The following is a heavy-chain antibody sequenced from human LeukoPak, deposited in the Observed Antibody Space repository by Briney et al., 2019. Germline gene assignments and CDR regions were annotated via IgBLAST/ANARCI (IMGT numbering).Heavy chain of an antibody. CDR1: GYTFSSSD. Sequence: ASVKVSCKASGYTFSSSDINWVRQATGQGLEWMGWMNPNSGNTGYAQKFQGRLTMTRNTSINTAYMELSSLRSEDTAVYYCARGLWFGELFQDYWGQGTLVTVSS. CDR2: MNPNSGNT. V-gene: IGHV1-8*01. J-gene: IGHJ4*02. CDR3: ARGLWFGELFQDY. D-gene: IGHD3-10*01.